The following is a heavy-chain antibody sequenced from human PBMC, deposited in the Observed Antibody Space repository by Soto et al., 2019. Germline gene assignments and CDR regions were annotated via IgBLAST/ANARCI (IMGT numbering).Heavy chain of an antibody. CDR2: ISGSGGST. CDR1: GFTFSSYA. D-gene: IGHD2-21*02. V-gene: IGHV3-23*01. CDR3: AKESLKTPVTGPVDC. J-gene: IGHJ4*02. Sequence: EVQLLESGGGWVQPGGSQRLSCTASGFTFSSYALSWVRQAPGKGLEWVSSISGSGGSTYYADSVKGRVTSSRDNSKNTLYRQMSSLRAEDTAVYYCAKESLKTPVTGPVDCWGQGTGVTVSS.